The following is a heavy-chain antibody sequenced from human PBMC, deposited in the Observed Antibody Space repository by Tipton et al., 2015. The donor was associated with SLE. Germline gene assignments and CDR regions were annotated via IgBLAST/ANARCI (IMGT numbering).Heavy chain of an antibody. CDR2: INHSGST. CDR1: GGSFSGYY. CDR3: ARDSANYLLDY. V-gene: IGHV4-34*01. J-gene: IGHJ4*02. Sequence: TLSLTCAVYGGSFSGYYWSWIRQPPGKGLEWIGEINHSGSTNYNPSLKSQVTISVDTSKNQFSLKLSSVTAADTAVYYCARDSANYLLDYWGQGTLVTVSS. D-gene: IGHD1-7*01.